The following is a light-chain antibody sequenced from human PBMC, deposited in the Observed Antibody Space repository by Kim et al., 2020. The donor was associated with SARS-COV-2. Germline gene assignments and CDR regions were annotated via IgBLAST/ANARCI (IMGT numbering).Light chain of an antibody. CDR1: QDIRND. J-gene: IGKJ3*01. V-gene: IGKV1-17*01. CDR3: LQYNTYPLT. Sequence: ASVGDRVTSTGRASQDIRNDLGWYQQNPGRAPKRLIYGASSLQSGVPARFSGSGSGTDFTLTISSLQPEDFATYFCLQYNTYPLTFGQGTKVDIK. CDR2: GAS.